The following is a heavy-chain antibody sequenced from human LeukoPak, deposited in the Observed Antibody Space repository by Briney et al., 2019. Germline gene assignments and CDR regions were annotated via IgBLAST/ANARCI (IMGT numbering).Heavy chain of an antibody. D-gene: IGHD3-9*01. CDR2: ISYDGSNK. CDR1: GFTFSSYW. Sequence: GGSLRLSCAASGFTFSSYWMSWVRQAPGKGLEWVAVISYDGSNKYYADSVKGRFTISRDNPKNTLYLQMNSLRAEDTAVYYCAKYYDILTGWMGVAFDIWGQGTMVTVSS. J-gene: IGHJ3*02. V-gene: IGHV3-30*18. CDR3: AKYYDILTGWMGVAFDI.